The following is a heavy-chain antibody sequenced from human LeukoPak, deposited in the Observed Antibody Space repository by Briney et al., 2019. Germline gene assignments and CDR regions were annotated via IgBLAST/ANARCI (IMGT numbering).Heavy chain of an antibody. CDR2: IYYNGHT. J-gene: IGHJ4*02. V-gene: IGHV4-59*01. D-gene: IGHD3/OR15-3a*01. CDR1: GGSIGTYY. Sequence: PSETLSLTCTVSGGSIGTYYWSWIRQPPGKGLEWIGYIYYNGHTDYNPSLRSRVTISVHTSKNQFSLKLSSVTAADTAVYYCARQTGSGLFILPGGQGTLVTVSS. CDR3: ARQTGSGLFILP.